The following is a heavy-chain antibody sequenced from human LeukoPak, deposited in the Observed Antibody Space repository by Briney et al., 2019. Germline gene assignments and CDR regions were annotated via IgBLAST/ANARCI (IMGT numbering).Heavy chain of an antibody. J-gene: IGHJ6*02. CDR1: GFTFSSYG. V-gene: IGHV3-33*01. Sequence: GRSLRLSCAASGFTFSSYGMHWVRQAPGKGLEWVAVIWYDGSNKYYADSVKGRFTISRDNSKNTLYLQMNSQRAEDTAVYYCARDMDSSGWYLYYYYGMDVWGQGTTVTVSS. CDR3: ARDMDSSGWYLYYYYGMDV. CDR2: IWYDGSNK. D-gene: IGHD6-19*01.